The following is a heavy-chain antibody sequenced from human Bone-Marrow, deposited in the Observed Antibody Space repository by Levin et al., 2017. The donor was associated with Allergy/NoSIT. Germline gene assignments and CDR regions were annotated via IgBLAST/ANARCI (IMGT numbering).Heavy chain of an antibody. CDR1: GGTFSSYA. D-gene: IGHD6-19*01. V-gene: IGHV1-69*01. CDR2: IIPIFGTA. Sequence: KISCKASGGTFSSYAISWVRQAPGQGLEWMGGIIPIFGTANYAQKFQGRVTITADESTSTAYMELSSLRSEDTAVYYCASPGDGVAGTRWGLYYYGMDVWGQGTTVTVSS. CDR3: ASPGDGVAGTRWGLYYYGMDV. J-gene: IGHJ6*02.